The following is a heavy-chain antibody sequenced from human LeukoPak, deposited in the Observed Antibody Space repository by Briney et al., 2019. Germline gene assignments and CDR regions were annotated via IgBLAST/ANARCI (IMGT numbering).Heavy chain of an antibody. Sequence: GGSLRLSCAASGFTVSSNYMSWVRQAPGKGLEWVSVIYSGGSTYYADSVKGGFTISRDNSKNTLYLQMNSLRAEDTAVYYCARHSSGWYRKFDYWGQGTLVTVSS. V-gene: IGHV3-66*04. J-gene: IGHJ4*02. CDR1: GFTVSSNY. CDR3: ARHSSGWYRKFDY. CDR2: IYSGGST. D-gene: IGHD6-19*01.